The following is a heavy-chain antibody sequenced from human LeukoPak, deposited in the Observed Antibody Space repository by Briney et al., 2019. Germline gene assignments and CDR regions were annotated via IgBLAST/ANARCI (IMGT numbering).Heavy chain of an antibody. J-gene: IGHJ3*02. D-gene: IGHD3-22*01. Sequence: SETLSLTCTVSGGSISSYYWSWIRQPPGKGLEWIGYIYYSGSTNYNPSLKSRVTISVDTSKNQFSLKLSSVTAADTAVYYCAGTYYYDSGGYYYYGSAAFDIWGQGTMVTVSS. CDR1: GGSISSYY. CDR3: AGTYYYDSGGYYYYGSAAFDI. V-gene: IGHV4-59*01. CDR2: IYYSGST.